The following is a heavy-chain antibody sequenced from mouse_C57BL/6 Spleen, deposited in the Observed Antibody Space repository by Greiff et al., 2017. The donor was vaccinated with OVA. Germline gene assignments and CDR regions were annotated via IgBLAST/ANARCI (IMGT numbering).Heavy chain of an antibody. CDR2: ISDGGSYT. V-gene: IGHV5-4*01. CDR1: GFTFSSYA. Sequence: EVHLVESGGGLVKPGGSLKLSCAASGFTFSSYAMSWVRQTPEKRLEWVATISDGGSYTYYPDNVKGRFTISRDNAKNNLYLQMSHLKSEDTAMYYCARVRDGYSFFDYWGQGTTLTVSS. CDR3: ARVRDGYSFFDY. J-gene: IGHJ2*01. D-gene: IGHD2-3*01.